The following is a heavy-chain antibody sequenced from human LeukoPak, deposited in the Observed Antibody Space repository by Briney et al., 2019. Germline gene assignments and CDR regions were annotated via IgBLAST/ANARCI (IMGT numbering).Heavy chain of an antibody. D-gene: IGHD2-2*01. V-gene: IGHV3-23*01. J-gene: IGHJ4*02. CDR3: AKPPRLGYCSSTSCYLDY. CDR1: GFTFSSYA. CDR2: ISGSGGST. Sequence: GGSLRLSCAASGFTFSSYAMSCVRQAPGKGLEWVSAISGSGGSTYYADSVKGRFTISRDNSKNTLYLQMNSLRAEDTAVYYCAKPPRLGYCSSTSCYLDYWGQGTLVTVSS.